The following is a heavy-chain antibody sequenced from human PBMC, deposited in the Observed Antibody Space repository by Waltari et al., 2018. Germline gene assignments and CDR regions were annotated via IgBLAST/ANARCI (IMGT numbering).Heavy chain of an antibody. J-gene: IGHJ4*02. V-gene: IGHV4-39*07. CDR2: IYYSGNT. Sequence: QLQESGPGLMKTSETLSLTCTVSGDSISSSHYYWRWIRQPPGKGLEWIGSIYYSGNTYYNPSLKSRATVAVDTSKNQFSLNLISVTAADTAVYFCARDFTVRYFDWLSQGDLYYFDNWGQGTLVTVSP. D-gene: IGHD3-9*01. CDR1: GDSISSSHYY. CDR3: ARDFTVRYFDWLSQGDLYYFDN.